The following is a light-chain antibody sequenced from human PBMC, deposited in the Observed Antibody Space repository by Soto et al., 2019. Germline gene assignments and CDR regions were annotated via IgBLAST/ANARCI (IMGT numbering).Light chain of an antibody. CDR3: CSYAGSSYV. CDR1: SSDVGSYNL. V-gene: IGLV2-23*02. J-gene: IGLJ1*01. CDR2: EVS. Sequence: QSVLTQPASVSGSPGQSITISCTGTSSDVGSYNLVSWYQQHPGKAPKLMIYEVSKRPSGVSNRFSGSKSGNTASLTISGLQAEDESDYSCCSYAGSSYVSGTGTKVTVL.